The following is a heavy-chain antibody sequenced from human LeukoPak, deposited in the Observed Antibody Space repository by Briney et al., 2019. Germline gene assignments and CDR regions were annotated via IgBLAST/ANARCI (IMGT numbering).Heavy chain of an antibody. V-gene: IGHV3-23*01. CDR3: AKGSAGAPYCFDY. J-gene: IGHJ4*02. CDR2: ISGSGGST. D-gene: IGHD1-26*01. Sequence: GGSLRLSCAASGFTFSSYAMSWVRQAPGKGLEWVSAISGSGGSTYYADSVKGRFTISRDNSKNSLYLQVNSLRPDDTALYYCAKGSAGAPYCFDYWGQGTLVTVSS. CDR1: GFTFSSYA.